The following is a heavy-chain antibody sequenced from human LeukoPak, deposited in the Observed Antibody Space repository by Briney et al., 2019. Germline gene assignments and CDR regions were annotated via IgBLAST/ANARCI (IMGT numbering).Heavy chain of an antibody. J-gene: IGHJ6*02. CDR3: ARDPSSDSYYYYYYGMDV. CDR2: ISSSGSTI. D-gene: IGHD6-25*01. V-gene: IGHV3-48*03. Sequence: GSLRLSCAASGFTFSSYEMNWVRQAPGKGPEWVSYISSSGSTIYYADSVKGRFTISRDNAKNSLYLQMNSLRAEDTAVYYCARDPSSDSYYYYYYGMDVWGQGTTVTVSS. CDR1: GFTFSSYE.